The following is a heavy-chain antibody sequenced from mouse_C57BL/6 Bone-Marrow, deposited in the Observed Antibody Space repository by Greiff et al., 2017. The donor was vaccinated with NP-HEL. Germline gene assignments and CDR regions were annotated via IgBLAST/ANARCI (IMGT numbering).Heavy chain of an antibody. CDR3: ARDGSSPCWCFVV. D-gene: IGHD1-1*01. Sequence: EVQLQQSVAELVRPGASVKLSCTASGFNIKNTYMHWVKQRPEQGLEWIGRIDPANGNTKYAPKFQGKATITVDTSSTTAYLQLSSLTSDDTAISYCARDGSSPCWCFVVWGTGTPVTVSS. CDR1: GFNIKNTY. CDR2: IDPANGNT. V-gene: IGHV14-3*01. J-gene: IGHJ1*03.